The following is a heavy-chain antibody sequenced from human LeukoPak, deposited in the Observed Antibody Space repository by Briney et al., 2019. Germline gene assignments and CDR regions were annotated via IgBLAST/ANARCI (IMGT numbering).Heavy chain of an antibody. D-gene: IGHD6-6*01. CDR1: GGSISNYY. CDR3: ARSSPPAPLSN. Sequence: PSETLSLTCTVSGGSISNYYWSWIRQPPGKGLEWIGYIYYSGSTNYNPSLKSRVTISVDTSKNQFSLKLSSVTAADTAVYYCARSSPPAPLSNWGQGTLVTVSS. J-gene: IGHJ4*02. CDR2: IYYSGST. V-gene: IGHV4-59*01.